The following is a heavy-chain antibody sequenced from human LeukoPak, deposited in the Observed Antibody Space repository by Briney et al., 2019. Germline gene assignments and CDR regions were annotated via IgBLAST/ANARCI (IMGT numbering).Heavy chain of an antibody. V-gene: IGHV3-21*01. CDR1: GFTFSNYW. Sequence: GGSLRLSCAASGFTFSNYWMSWVRQAPGKGLEWVSSISTSSSYIYYADSVKGRFTISRDNAKKSLYLQMNSLRADDTAVYYCVRGASVVAGNVDIWGQGTMVTVSS. J-gene: IGHJ3*02. CDR2: ISTSSSYI. CDR3: VRGASVVAGNVDI. D-gene: IGHD6-19*01.